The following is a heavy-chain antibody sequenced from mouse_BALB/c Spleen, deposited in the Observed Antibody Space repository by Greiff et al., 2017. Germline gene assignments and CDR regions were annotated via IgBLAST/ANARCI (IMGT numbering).Heavy chain of an antibody. V-gene: IGHV5-6-3*01. CDR2: INSNGGST. CDR1: GFTFSSYG. Sequence: EVHLVESGGGLVQPGGSLKLSCAASGFTFSSYGMSWVRQTPDKRLELVATINSNGGSTYYPDSVKGRFTISRDNAKNTLYLQMSSLKSEDTAMYYCARELPFDYWGQGTTLTVSS. J-gene: IGHJ2*01. CDR3: ARELPFDY.